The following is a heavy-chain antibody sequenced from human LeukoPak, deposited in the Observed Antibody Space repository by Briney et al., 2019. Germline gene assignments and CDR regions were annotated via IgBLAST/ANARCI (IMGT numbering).Heavy chain of an antibody. D-gene: IGHD6-19*01. CDR3: ARHLNSIAVAGTGSDWFDP. CDR2: IYYSGST. J-gene: IGHJ5*02. Sequence: PSQTLSLTCTVSGGSISSSSYYWGWIRQPPGKGLEWIGSIYYSGSTYYNPSPKSRVTISVDTSKNQFSLKLSSVTAADTAVYYCARHLNSIAVAGTGSDWFDPWGQGTLVTVSS. CDR1: GGSISSSSYY. V-gene: IGHV4-39*01.